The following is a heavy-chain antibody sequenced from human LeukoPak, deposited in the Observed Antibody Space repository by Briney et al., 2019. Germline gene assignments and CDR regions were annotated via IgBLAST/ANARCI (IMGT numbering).Heavy chain of an antibody. D-gene: IGHD2-21*02. V-gene: IGHV1-46*01. J-gene: IGHJ4*02. CDR3: ARSRLLLDY. Sequence: ASVKVSCKASGDTFITYYIHWVRQAPGQGLEWMGIISPSGGSTTYAQRFQGRVTMTGDTSTSTVYMELSSLRSEDTAVYYCARSRLLLDYWGQGTLVTVSS. CDR1: GDTFITYY. CDR2: ISPSGGST.